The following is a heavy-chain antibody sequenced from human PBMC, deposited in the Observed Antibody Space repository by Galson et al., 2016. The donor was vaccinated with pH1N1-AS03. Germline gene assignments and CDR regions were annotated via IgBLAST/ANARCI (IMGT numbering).Heavy chain of an antibody. CDR3: ARDRHDYGPDPFDV. J-gene: IGHJ3*01. CDR2: IYYSGKA. D-gene: IGHD4-17*01. Sequence: TLSLTCTVSGGAISDGGYYWGWIRQLPGKGLEWMGYIYYSGKAYYNPSLESRLSISVDTFKNEFSLKLTSVTAADTALYYCARDRHDYGPDPFDVWGQGTMVAVSS. V-gene: IGHV4-31*03. CDR1: GGAISDGGYY.